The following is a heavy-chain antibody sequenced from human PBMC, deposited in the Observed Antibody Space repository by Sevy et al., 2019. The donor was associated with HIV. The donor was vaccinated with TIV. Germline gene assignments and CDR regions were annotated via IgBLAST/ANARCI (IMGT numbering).Heavy chain of an antibody. V-gene: IGHV3-30*18. CDR3: AKGEQQLVDH. Sequence: GGSLRLSCAASGFTFSSYGMHWVRQAPGKGLEWVAVISYDGSNKYYADSVKGRFTISRDNSKNTLYLQMNSLRAEDTAVYYCAKGEQQLVDHWGQGTLVTVSS. CDR2: ISYDGSNK. J-gene: IGHJ4*02. D-gene: IGHD6-13*01. CDR1: GFTFSSYG.